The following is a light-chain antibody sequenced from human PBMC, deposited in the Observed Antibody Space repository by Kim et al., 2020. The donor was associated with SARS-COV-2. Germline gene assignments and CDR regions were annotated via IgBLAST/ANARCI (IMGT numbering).Light chain of an antibody. Sequence: SAVVGDRVTITCRASQTISTWLAWYQQKPGKAPNLLIYLASTLESGVPSRFIGSGSGTEFTLTIDSLQPDDFATYYCQHYSRFPYTFGQGTKLEI. CDR1: QTISTW. CDR2: LAS. CDR3: QHYSRFPYT. V-gene: IGKV1-5*03. J-gene: IGKJ2*01.